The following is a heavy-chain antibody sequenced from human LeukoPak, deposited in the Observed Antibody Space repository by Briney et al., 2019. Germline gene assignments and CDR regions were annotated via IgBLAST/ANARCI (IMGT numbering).Heavy chain of an antibody. Sequence: SETLSLTCKVSGGSIRSYYWSWIRQPPGKGLEWIGYIYYTGYTNYNPSLKSRVTMSVDTSKNQFSLQLTSLTAADTAVYYCAGQGPDPYGDYEYWGQGTLVTVSS. CDR3: AGQGPDPYGDYEY. CDR1: GGSIRSYY. J-gene: IGHJ4*02. D-gene: IGHD4-17*01. CDR2: IYYTGYT. V-gene: IGHV4-59*08.